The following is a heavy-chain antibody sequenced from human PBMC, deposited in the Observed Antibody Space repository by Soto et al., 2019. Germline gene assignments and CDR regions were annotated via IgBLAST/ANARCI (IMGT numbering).Heavy chain of an antibody. J-gene: IGHJ3*02. CDR1: GGSISSYY. CDR3: ARTDNDYYDSSGPDAFAI. CDR2: FYYSGST. Sequence: QVQLQESGPGLVKPSETLSLTCTVSGGSISSYYWSWIRQPPGKGLEWIGYFYYSGSTNYNPALKSRVTISVDKSKNQFSLKLSSVTAADTAVYYCARTDNDYYDSSGPDAFAIWGQGTMVTVSS. V-gene: IGHV4-59*01. D-gene: IGHD3-22*01.